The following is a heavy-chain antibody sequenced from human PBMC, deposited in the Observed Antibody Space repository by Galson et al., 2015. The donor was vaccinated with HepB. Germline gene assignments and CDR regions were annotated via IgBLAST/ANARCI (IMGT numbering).Heavy chain of an antibody. J-gene: IGHJ4*02. CDR3: AKGGSVTASGFES. CDR2: ITGDGGLT. V-gene: IGHV3-23*01. D-gene: IGHD2-21*02. CDR1: GFTFDIYA. Sequence: LRLSCAAAGFTFDIYAMSWVRQAPGKGLEWVSVITGDGGLTYYADSVRGRFTISRDNSKNTLYLEMSSLRAEDTAIYYCAKGGSVTASGFESWGQGTLVTVSS.